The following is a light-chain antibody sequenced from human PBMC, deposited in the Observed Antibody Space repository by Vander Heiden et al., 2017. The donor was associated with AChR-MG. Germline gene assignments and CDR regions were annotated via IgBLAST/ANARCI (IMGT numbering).Light chain of an antibody. V-gene: IGKV3-15*01. Sequence: EIVMTQSPATLSVSPGERATLSCRASQSVSSSLAWYQQKPGQAPRLLIYGASTRATGIPARFSGSGSGTEFTLTISSLQSEDFAVYYCQQYNSWFSTFGQGTKVEIK. CDR2: GAS. J-gene: IGKJ1*01. CDR3: QQYNSWFST. CDR1: QSVSSS.